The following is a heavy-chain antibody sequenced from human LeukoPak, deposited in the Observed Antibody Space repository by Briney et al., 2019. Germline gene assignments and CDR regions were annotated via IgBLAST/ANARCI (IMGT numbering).Heavy chain of an antibody. CDR1: GFTFSSYS. CDR3: ARGPPGIRPYYFDY. J-gene: IGHJ4*02. CDR2: ISSSSSYI. Sequence: GGPLRLSCAASGFTFSSYSMNWVRQAPGKGLKWVSSISSSSSYIYYADSVKGRFTISRDNAKNSLYLQMNSLRAEDTAVYYCARGPPGIRPYYFDYWGQGTLVTVSS. V-gene: IGHV3-21*01.